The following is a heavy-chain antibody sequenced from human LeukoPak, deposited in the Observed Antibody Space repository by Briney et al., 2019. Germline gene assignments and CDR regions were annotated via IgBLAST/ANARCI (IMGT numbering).Heavy chain of an antibody. D-gene: IGHD3-22*01. V-gene: IGHV3-9*01. J-gene: IGHJ4*02. CDR3: AKDSLYDSSGYYYESDY. CDR2: ISWNSGSI. CDR1: GFTVSNNY. Sequence: GGSLRLSCAVSGFTVSNNYMSWVRQAPGKGLEWVSGISWNSGSIGYADSVKGRFTISRDNAKNSLYLQMSSLRAEDTALYYCAKDSLYDSSGYYYESDYWGQGTLVTVSS.